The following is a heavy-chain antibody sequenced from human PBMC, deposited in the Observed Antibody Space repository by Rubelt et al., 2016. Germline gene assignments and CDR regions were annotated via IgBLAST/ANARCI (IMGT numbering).Heavy chain of an antibody. CDR1: GYTFTGYF. D-gene: IGHD6-6*01. CDR3: ARDRSSSDY. Sequence: QVQLVQSGAEVKSPGASVKVSCKASGYTFTGYFIHWVRRVPGQGLEWMGWISPYNGNTNYGQNFQGRVTMTTETSTSTVYRELRSLRSDDTAVDYCARDRSSSDYWGQGTLVTVSS. J-gene: IGHJ4*02. CDR2: ISPYNGNT. V-gene: IGHV1-18*04.